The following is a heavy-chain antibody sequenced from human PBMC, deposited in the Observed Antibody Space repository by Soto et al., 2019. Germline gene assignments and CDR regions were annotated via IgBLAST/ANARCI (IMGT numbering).Heavy chain of an antibody. CDR2: INPNSGGT. D-gene: IGHD6-6*01. CDR3: ARAGIAARPGAFDI. J-gene: IGHJ3*02. CDR1: GYTFSGFY. V-gene: IGHV1-2*02. Sequence: ASVKVSCKASGYTFSGFYMHWVRQAPGQGLEWMGWINPNSGGTKSAERFQGRVTMTRDTSISTAYMELSRLRSDDTAVYYCARAGIAARPGAFDIWGQGTMVTVSS.